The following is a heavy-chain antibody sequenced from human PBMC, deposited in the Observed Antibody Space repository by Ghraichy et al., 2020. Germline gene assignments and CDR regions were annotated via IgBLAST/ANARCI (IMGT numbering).Heavy chain of an antibody. Sequence: ASVKVSCKASGYTFTSYYMHWVRQAPGQGLEWMGIINPSGGSTSYAQKFQGRVTMTRDTSTSTVYMELSSLRSEDTAVYYCAKGQWELTVAEYFQHWGQGTLVTVSS. CDR2: INPSGGST. CDR3: AKGQWELTVAEYFQH. CDR1: GYTFTSYY. V-gene: IGHV1-46*03. D-gene: IGHD1-26*01. J-gene: IGHJ1*01.